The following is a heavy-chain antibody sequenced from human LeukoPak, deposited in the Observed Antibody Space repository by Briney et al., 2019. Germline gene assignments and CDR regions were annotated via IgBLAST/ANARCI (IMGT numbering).Heavy chain of an antibody. D-gene: IGHD2-15*01. CDR2: ISYDGSNK. J-gene: IGHJ3*02. CDR3: AKAGGYCSGGSCYSDAFDI. Sequence: GGSLRLSCAASGFTFSSYGMHWVRQAPGKGLEWVAVISYDGSNKYYADSVKGRFTISRDNSKNTLYLQMNSLRAEDTAVYYCAKAGGYCSGGSCYSDAFDIWGQGTMVTVSS. V-gene: IGHV3-30*18. CDR1: GFTFSSYG.